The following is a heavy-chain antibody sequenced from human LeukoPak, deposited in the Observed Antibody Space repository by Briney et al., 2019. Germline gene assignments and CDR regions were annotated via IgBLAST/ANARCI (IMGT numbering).Heavy chain of an antibody. CDR2: INPNSGGT. CDR1: GYTFTGYY. V-gene: IGHV1-2*02. Sequence: GASVTVSCTASGYTFTGYYMHWVRQAPGQGLEWMGWINPNSGGTNYAQTFQGRVTMTRDTSISTAYMELSRLRSDDTAVYYCARFVVSVMSGDGYNYVDYWGQGTLVTVSS. CDR3: ARFVVSVMSGDGYNYVDY. J-gene: IGHJ4*02. D-gene: IGHD5-24*01.